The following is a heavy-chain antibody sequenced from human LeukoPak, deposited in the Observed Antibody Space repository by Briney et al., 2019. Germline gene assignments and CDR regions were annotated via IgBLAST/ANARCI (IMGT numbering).Heavy chain of an antibody. CDR3: TTDLSSSSSPP. Sequence: GGSLRLSCAASGFTFSTYWMSWVRQAPGKGLERVANIKQDGSETYYVDSVKGRFTISRDNAKNSLYLQMNSLKTEDTAVYYCTTDLSSSSSPPWGQGTLVTVSS. D-gene: IGHD6-13*01. CDR2: IKQDGSET. CDR1: GFTFSTYW. V-gene: IGHV3-7*03. J-gene: IGHJ4*02.